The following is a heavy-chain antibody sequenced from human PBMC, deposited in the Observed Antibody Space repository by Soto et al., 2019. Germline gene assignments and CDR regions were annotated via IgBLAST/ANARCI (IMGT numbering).Heavy chain of an antibody. CDR3: TTILGPSYCSGGDCYYAFDI. Sequence: GSLRLSCAASGFIFTNAWMNWVRQAPGKGLEWVGRIKSRNNGGTTDYAASVKDRFTISRDDSKNTLYLQVNSLKTEDTAVYYCTTILGPSYCSGGDCYYAFDIWGQGTMVTVSS. CDR2: IKSRNNGGTT. J-gene: IGHJ3*02. CDR1: GFIFTNAW. V-gene: IGHV3-15*07. D-gene: IGHD2-15*01.